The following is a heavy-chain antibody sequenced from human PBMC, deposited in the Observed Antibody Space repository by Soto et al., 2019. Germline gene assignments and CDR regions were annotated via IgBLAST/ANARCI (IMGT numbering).Heavy chain of an antibody. CDR2: ITSDTKTI. D-gene: IGHD6-19*01. CDR3: ARSVEGHFDY. Sequence: EVQLVESGGALVQRGGSLTLSCAASGFRFSIYSMNWVRQAPGNGLEWSAYITSDTKTIKYAESVKGRFTISRDNAKNSVYLQMDNLSAEDTAVYYCARSVEGHFDYWGQGTVVTVSS. V-gene: IGHV3-48*01. J-gene: IGHJ4*02. CDR1: GFRFSIYS.